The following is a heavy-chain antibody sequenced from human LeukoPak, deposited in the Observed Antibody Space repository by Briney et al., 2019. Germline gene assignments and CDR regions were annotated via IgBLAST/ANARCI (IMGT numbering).Heavy chain of an antibody. Sequence: QPGGSLRLSCAASGFTFSSYAMHWVRQAPGKGLEWVAVISYDGSNKYYADSVKGRFTISRDNSKNTLYLLMNSLRAEDTAVYYCARDDSSIAAAGSPFDYWGRGSLVIVAS. J-gene: IGHJ4*02. V-gene: IGHV3-30-3*01. CDR2: ISYDGSNK. D-gene: IGHD6-13*01. CDR1: GFTFSSYA. CDR3: ARDDSSIAAAGSPFDY.